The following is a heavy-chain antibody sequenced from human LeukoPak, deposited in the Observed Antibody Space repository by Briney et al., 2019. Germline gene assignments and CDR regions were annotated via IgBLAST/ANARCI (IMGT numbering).Heavy chain of an antibody. J-gene: IGHJ4*02. Sequence: GGSLRLSCAASGFIFDNYGMSWVRQAPGKGLEWVSGITWNGGSTGYADSVKGRFTTSRDNAKNTVFLQMNSLRDEDTAVYYCAREAGGSGTLGLDHWGQGTLVTVSS. D-gene: IGHD3-16*01. CDR2: ITWNGGST. CDR1: GFIFDNYG. CDR3: AREAGGSGTLGLDH. V-gene: IGHV3-20*04.